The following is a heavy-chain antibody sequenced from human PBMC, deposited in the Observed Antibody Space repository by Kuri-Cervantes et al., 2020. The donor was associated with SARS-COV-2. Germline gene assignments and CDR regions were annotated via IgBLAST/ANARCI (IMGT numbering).Heavy chain of an antibody. J-gene: IGHJ3*02. Sequence: LTCAASGFTFSSHAMHWVRQAPGKGLEWVAVISYDGSNKYYADSVKGRFTISRDNSKNTLYLQMNSLRAEDTAVYYCAKSHTTRKELLWFGELLLSAFDIWGQGTMVTVSS. D-gene: IGHD3-10*01. CDR3: AKSHTTRKELLWFGELLLSAFDI. CDR2: ISYDGSNK. CDR1: GFTFSSHA. V-gene: IGHV3-30-3*02.